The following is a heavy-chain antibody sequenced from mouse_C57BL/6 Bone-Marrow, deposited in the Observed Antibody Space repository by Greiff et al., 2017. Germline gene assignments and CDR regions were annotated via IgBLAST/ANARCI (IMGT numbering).Heavy chain of an antibody. CDR3: TTSAMDY. CDR1: GFNIKDYY. Sequence: EVQLQQSGAELVRPGASVKLSCTASGFNIKDYYLHWVKQRPEQGLEWLGRIDPEDGDTEYAPKFQGKATMTAYTSSNTAYLQLRSLTSEDTAVYYCTTSAMDYWGQGTSVTVSS. J-gene: IGHJ4*01. CDR2: IDPEDGDT. V-gene: IGHV14-1*01.